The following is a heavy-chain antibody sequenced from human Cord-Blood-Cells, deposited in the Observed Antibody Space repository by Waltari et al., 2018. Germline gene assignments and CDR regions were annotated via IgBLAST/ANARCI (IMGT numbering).Heavy chain of an antibody. D-gene: IGHD3-3*01. V-gene: IGHV4-59*01. Sequence: QVQLQESGPGLVKPSETLSLTCTVSGGSISSYYWSWIRQPPGKGLAWIGYIYYSGSTNYNPSLKSRVTISVDTSKNQFSLKLSSVTAADTAVYYCARDRGTYYDFWSGYYRGGEIDYWGQGTLVTVSS. CDR2: IYYSGST. CDR1: GGSISSYY. J-gene: IGHJ4*02. CDR3: ARDRGTYYDFWSGYYRGGEIDY.